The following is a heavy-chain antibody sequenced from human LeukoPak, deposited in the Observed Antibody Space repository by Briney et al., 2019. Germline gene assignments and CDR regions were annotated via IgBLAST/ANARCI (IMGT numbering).Heavy chain of an antibody. CDR1: GYTFTSYA. V-gene: IGHV7-4-1*02. CDR3: ARGGVLGSSGWYGTNWFDP. CDR2: INTNTGNP. D-gene: IGHD6-19*01. J-gene: IGHJ5*02. Sequence: ASVKVSCKASGYTFTSYAMNWVRQAPGQGLEWMGWINTNTGNPTYAQGFTGRFVFSLDTSVSTAYLQISSLKAEDTAVYYCARGGVLGSSGWYGTNWFDPWGQGTLVTVSS.